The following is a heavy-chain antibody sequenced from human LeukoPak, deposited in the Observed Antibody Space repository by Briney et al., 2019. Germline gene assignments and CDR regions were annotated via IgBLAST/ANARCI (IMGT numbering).Heavy chain of an antibody. D-gene: IGHD3-22*01. V-gene: IGHV1-69*04. Sequence: ASVKVSCKASGGTFSSYAISWVRQAPGQGLEWMGRIIPILGIANYAQKFQGRVTITADKSTSTAYMELSSLRSEDTAVYYCTRYYYDGSGYYYLFDYWGQGTLVTVSS. CDR2: IIPILGIA. J-gene: IGHJ4*02. CDR3: TRYYYDGSGYYYLFDY. CDR1: GGTFSSYA.